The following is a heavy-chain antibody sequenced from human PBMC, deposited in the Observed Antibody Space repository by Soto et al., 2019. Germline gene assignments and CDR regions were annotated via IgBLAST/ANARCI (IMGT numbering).Heavy chain of an antibody. Sequence: TLSLTCAFYGLSFSCYYGIWIRPPPGKGLEWIGEINHSGSTYYNPSLKSRVTISVDPSKNQFSLPLSSVTAADTAVYSFEGHFVVDSSNCFDPWGRETLVTFS. V-gene: IGHV4-34*01. CDR3: EGHFVVDSSNCFDP. CDR1: GLSFSCYY. CDR2: INHSGST. J-gene: IGHJ5*02. D-gene: IGHD3-22*01.